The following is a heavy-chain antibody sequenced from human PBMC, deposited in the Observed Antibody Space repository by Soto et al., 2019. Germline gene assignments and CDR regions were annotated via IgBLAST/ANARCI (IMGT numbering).Heavy chain of an antibody. D-gene: IGHD4-4*01. CDR3: ASPYSNSYYYYYGMDV. V-gene: IGHV1-8*01. J-gene: IGHJ6*02. CDR2: MNPNSGNT. CDR1: GYTFTSYD. Sequence: ASVKVSCKASGYTFTSYDINWVRQATGQGLEWMGWMNPNSGNTGYAQKFQGRVTMTRNTSISTAYMELSSLRSEDTAVYYCASPYSNSYYYYYGMDVWGQGTTVTVSS.